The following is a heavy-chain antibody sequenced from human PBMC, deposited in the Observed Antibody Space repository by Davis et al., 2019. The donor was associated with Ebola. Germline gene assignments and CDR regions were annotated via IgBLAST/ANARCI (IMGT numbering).Heavy chain of an antibody. D-gene: IGHD4-23*01. CDR1: GYTFTSYG. V-gene: IGHV1-69*04. J-gene: IGHJ5*02. Sequence: SVKVSCKASGYTFTSYGISWVRQAPGQGLEWMGRIIPILGIANYAQKFQGRVTITRDTSASTAYMELSSLRSEDTAVYYCARWATVVNWFDPWGQGTLVTVSS. CDR2: IIPILGIA. CDR3: ARWATVVNWFDP.